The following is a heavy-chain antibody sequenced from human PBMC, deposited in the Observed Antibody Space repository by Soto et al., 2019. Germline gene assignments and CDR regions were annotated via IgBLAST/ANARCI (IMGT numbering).Heavy chain of an antibody. CDR2: MNPNSGNT. CDR3: ARPNHLITGDAFDI. J-gene: IGHJ3*02. CDR1: GYTFTSYD. D-gene: IGHD1-20*01. V-gene: IGHV1-8*01. Sequence: ASVKVSCKASGYTFTSYDINWVRQATGQGLEWMGWMNPNSGNTGYAQKFQGRVTMTRNTSISTAYMELSSLRSEDTAVYYCARPNHLITGDAFDIWGQGTMVTVSS.